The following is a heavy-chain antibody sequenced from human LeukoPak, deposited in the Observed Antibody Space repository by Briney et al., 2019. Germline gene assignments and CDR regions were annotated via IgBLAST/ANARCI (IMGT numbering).Heavy chain of an antibody. D-gene: IGHD1-26*01. Sequence: GGSLRLSCAASGLTVSSKYMSWVRQAPGKGLEWVSAISGSGGSTYYADSVKGRFTISRDNSKNTLYLQMNSLRAEDTAVYYCAKDRGSTRSYYYMDVWGKGTTVTVSS. CDR3: AKDRGSTRSYYYMDV. V-gene: IGHV3-23*01. CDR1: GLTVSSKY. CDR2: ISGSGGST. J-gene: IGHJ6*03.